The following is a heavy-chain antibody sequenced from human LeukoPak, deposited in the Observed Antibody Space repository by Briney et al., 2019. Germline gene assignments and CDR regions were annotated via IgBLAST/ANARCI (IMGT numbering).Heavy chain of an antibody. Sequence: SETLSLTCAVYGGSFSGYYWSWIRQPPGKGLEWIGEINHSGSTNYNPSLKSRVTISVDTSKSQFSLKLSSVTAEDTAVYYCARGKIGKGGPRWFDPWGQGTLVTVSS. V-gene: IGHV4-34*01. CDR1: GGSFSGYY. J-gene: IGHJ5*02. CDR2: INHSGST. CDR3: ARGKIGKGGPRWFDP. D-gene: IGHD3-22*01.